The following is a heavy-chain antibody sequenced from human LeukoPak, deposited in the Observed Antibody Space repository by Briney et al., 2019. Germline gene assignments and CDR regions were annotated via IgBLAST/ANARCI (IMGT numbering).Heavy chain of an antibody. CDR3: ARAGDSSIWYSRIDP. V-gene: IGHV4-4*07. CDR2: IYTSGST. Sequence: PSETLSLTCTVSGGSISSYYWSWIRQPAGKGLEWIGRIYTSGSTNYNPSLKSRVTMSVDTSKNQFSLKLSSVTAADTAVYYCARAGDSSIWYSRIDPWGQGTLVTVSS. D-gene: IGHD6-13*01. CDR1: GGSISSYY. J-gene: IGHJ5*02.